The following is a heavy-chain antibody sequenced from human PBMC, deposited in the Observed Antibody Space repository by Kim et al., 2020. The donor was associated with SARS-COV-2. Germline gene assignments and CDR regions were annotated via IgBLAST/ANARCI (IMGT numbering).Heavy chain of an antibody. CDR1: GGSISSGGYS. CDR2: IYYSGST. Sequence: SETLSLTCAVSGGSISSGGYSWSWIRQPPGKGLEWIGYIYYSGSTYYNPSLKSRVTISVDRSKNQFSLKLSSVTAADTAVYYCARDFRGSSWYGGMDVWGQGTTVTVSS. D-gene: IGHD6-13*01. V-gene: IGHV4-30-2*01. J-gene: IGHJ6*02. CDR3: ARDFRGSSWYGGMDV.